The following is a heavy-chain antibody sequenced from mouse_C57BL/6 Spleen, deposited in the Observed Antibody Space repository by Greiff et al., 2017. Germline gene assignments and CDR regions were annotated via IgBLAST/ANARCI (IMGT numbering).Heavy chain of an antibody. CDR1: GYTFTSYG. J-gene: IGHJ1*03. Sequence: QVQLQQSGAELVRPGASVKLSCKASGYTFTSYGINWVKQRTGQGLEWIGEIYPRSGNTYYNEKFKGKATLTADKSSSTAYMELRSLTSDDSAVFYFGGRYDYSSSYWYFDVWGKGTTVTVSS. CDR3: GGRYDYSSSYWYFDV. CDR2: IYPRSGNT. D-gene: IGHD2-4*01. V-gene: IGHV1-81*01.